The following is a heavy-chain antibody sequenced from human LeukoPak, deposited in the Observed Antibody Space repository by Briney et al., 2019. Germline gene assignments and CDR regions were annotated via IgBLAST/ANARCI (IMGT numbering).Heavy chain of an antibody. J-gene: IGHJ4*02. Sequence: GSLRLSCAASGFTFSNYGMHWVRQAPGKGLEWVAVIWYDGSNKYYVDSVKGRFTISRDNSKNTLYLQMGSLRAEDMAVYYCATDRNGYYDYWGQGTLVTVSS. CDR2: IWYDGSNK. V-gene: IGHV3-30*02. CDR3: ATDRNGYYDY. CDR1: GFTFSNYG. D-gene: IGHD3-22*01.